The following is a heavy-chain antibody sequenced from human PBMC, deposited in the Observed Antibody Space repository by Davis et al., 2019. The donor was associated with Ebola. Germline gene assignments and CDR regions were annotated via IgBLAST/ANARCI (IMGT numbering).Heavy chain of an antibody. V-gene: IGHV3-30-3*01. J-gene: IGHJ6*02. CDR1: GFTFSSYA. D-gene: IGHD6-19*01. Sequence: PSETLSLTCAASGFTFSSYAMHWVRQAPGKGLEWVAVISYDGSNKYYADSVKGRFTISRDNSKNTLYLQMNSLRAEDTAVYYCARDGIGVAATYYYYGMDVWGQGTTVTVSS. CDR2: ISYDGSNK. CDR3: ARDGIGVAATYYYYGMDV.